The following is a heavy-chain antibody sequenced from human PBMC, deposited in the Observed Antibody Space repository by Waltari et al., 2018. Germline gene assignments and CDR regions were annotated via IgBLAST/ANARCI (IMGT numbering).Heavy chain of an antibody. CDR2: IYYSGST. CDR1: GFTFSSYA. D-gene: IGHD5-12*01. Sequence: QVQLVESGGGVVQPGKSLRLSCAASGFTFSSYAMHWVRQAPGKGLEWIGSIYYSGSTYYNPSLKSRVTISVDTSKNQFSLKLSSVTAADTAVYYCAREGGDGYNQGAAFDIWGQGTMVTVSS. J-gene: IGHJ3*02. CDR3: AREGGDGYNQGAAFDI. V-gene: IGHV4-39*07.